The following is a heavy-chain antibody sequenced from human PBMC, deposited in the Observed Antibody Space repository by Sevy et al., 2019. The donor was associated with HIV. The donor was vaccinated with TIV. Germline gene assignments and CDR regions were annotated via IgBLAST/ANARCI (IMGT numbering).Heavy chain of an antibody. V-gene: IGHV3-21*01. J-gene: IGHJ6*02. CDR1: GFTFSSYS. Sequence: GGSLRLSCAASGFTFSSYSMNWVRQAPGKGLEWVSSISSSSSYIYYADSVKGRFTISRDNAKNSLYLQMNSLRAEDTAVYYCAREPGGAYYDFWGGYWATTASYYGMDVWGQGTTVTVSS. CDR3: AREPGGAYYDFWGGYWATTASYYGMDV. D-gene: IGHD3-3*01. CDR2: ISSSSSYI.